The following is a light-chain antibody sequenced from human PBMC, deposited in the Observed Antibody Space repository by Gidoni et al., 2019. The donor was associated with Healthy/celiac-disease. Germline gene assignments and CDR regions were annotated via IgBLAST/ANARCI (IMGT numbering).Light chain of an antibody. J-gene: IGLJ3*02. CDR1: TVAVTSRYY. V-gene: IGLV7-43*01. CDR3: LLYYCGAQQV. CDR2: STS. Sequence: QNVVTQEPSLTVSPGGPVTLTCASSTVAVTSRYYPNWFQPKPAQAPRALIYSTSNQHPWPPARFSGSLLGGKAALTLSGVQPEDEAEYYCLLYYCGAQQVFGGGTKLTVL.